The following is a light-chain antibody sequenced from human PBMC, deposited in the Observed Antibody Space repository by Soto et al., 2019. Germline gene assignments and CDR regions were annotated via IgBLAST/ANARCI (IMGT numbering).Light chain of an antibody. CDR2: DAS. V-gene: IGKV3-11*01. J-gene: IGKJ1*01. CDR3: QQRSNWPKT. CDR1: QSVSSY. Sequence: EIVLTQSPATLSLSPVERATLSCRASQSVSSYLAWYQQKPGQAPRLLIYDASNRATGIPARFSGSGSGTDFTLTISSLGPEDFAVYYCQQRSNWPKTFGHGTKVDIK.